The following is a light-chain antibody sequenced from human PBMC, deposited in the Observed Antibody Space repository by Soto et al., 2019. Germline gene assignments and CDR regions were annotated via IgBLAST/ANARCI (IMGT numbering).Light chain of an antibody. CDR1: QSVSNN. J-gene: IGKJ2*01. CDR3: QQYNNWPYT. Sequence: EIVSTHSPGTLSLSPGERATLSCRASQSVSNNYLAWHQQKPGQAPRLLIYRASVRATGIPARFSGSGSGTDFTLTINSLQSEDYAVYFCQQYNNWPYTFGQGTKVDIK. V-gene: IGKV3-15*01. CDR2: RAS.